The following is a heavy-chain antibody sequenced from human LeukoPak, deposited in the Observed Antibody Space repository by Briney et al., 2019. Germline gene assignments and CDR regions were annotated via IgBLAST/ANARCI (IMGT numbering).Heavy chain of an antibody. CDR2: IYYSGNT. CDR3: ARVRIGYCSSTSCYPTYYYYYMDV. D-gene: IGHD2-2*01. J-gene: IGHJ6*03. V-gene: IGHV4-59*01. Sequence: SETLSLTCTVSGGSISSYYWSCIRQPPGKGLEWIGYIYYSGNTNYNPSLKSPVTISVDTSKNQFSLKLSSVTAADTAVYYCARVRIGYCSSTSCYPTYYYYYMDVWGRGTTVTVSS. CDR1: GGSISSYY.